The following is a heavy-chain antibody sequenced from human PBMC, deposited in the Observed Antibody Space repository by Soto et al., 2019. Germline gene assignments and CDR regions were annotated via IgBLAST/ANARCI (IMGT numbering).Heavy chain of an antibody. V-gene: IGHV1-69*13. CDR2: IIPIFGTA. CDR3: AAEGRYGRGPLDY. J-gene: IGHJ4*02. CDR1: GGTFSSYA. D-gene: IGHD3-16*01. Sequence: GASVKVSCKASGGTFSSYAISWVRQAPGQGLEWMGGIIPIFGTANYAQKFQGRVTITADESTSTAYMELSSLRSEDTAVHYGAAEGRYGRGPLDYGGKGTLVT.